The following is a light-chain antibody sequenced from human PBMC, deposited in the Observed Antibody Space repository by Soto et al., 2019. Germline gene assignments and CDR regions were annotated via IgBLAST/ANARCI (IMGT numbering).Light chain of an antibody. CDR3: TSYTSTSTYV. Sequence: QSVLTQPASVSGSPGQSITISCTGTSSDVGGYHYVSWYQQHPGKAPKLMIYEVSNRPSGVSNRFSGSKSGNTASLTISGLHAEDEAGYYCTSYTSTSTYVFGTGTKVTVL. J-gene: IGLJ1*01. CDR1: SSDVGGYHY. V-gene: IGLV2-14*01. CDR2: EVS.